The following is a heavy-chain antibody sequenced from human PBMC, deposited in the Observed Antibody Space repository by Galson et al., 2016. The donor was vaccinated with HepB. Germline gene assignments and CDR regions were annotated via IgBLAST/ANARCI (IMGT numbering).Heavy chain of an antibody. V-gene: IGHV3-23*01. CDR1: GFTFNTYA. CDR2: ISGSGDIT. J-gene: IGHJ6*02. Sequence: SLRLSCAASGFTFNTYAMSWVRQAPGKGLEWVSSISGSGDITYNADSVKGRFIISRDDSKNTLYLQMHSLRAEDTALYYCAKLPSRYYGSGAGYGMDIWGQETTVTVSS. CDR3: AKLPSRYYGSGAGYGMDI. D-gene: IGHD3-10*01.